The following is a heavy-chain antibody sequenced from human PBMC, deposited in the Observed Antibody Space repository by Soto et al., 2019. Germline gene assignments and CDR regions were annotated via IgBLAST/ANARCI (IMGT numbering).Heavy chain of an antibody. V-gene: IGHV1-69*13. CDR1: GGTFSSYA. J-gene: IGHJ4*02. D-gene: IGHD2-15*01. CDR3: ARGSGYCSGGSCKNYFDY. CDR2: IIPIFGTA. Sequence: SVKVSCKASGGTFSSYAISWVRQAPGQGLEWMGGIIPIFGTANYAQKFQGRATITADESTSTAYMELSSLRSEDTAVYYCARGSGYCSGGSCKNYFDYWGQGTLVTVSS.